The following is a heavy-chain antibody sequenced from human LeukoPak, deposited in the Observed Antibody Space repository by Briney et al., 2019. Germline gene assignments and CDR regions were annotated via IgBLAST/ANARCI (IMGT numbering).Heavy chain of an antibody. D-gene: IGHD3-16*01. CDR1: GYTFTSYG. Sequence: ASVKVSCKTSGYTFTSYGVSWVRQAPGQGLEWVGWISGYNAKTNYAQKFQDRVTLTIDTSTTTAYMELRSLTSDDTAVYYCARWVDYYDASIYPYYFYYMDVWGEGTTVTISS. J-gene: IGHJ6*03. V-gene: IGHV1-18*01. CDR3: ARWVDYYDASIYPYYFYYMDV. CDR2: ISGYNAKT.